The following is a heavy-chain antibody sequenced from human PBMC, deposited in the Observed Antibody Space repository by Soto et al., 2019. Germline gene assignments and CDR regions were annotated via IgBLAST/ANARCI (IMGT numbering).Heavy chain of an antibody. V-gene: IGHV4-59*08. CDR3: ARGSTGYSSSWYRY. CDR2: IYYSGST. J-gene: IGHJ4*02. Sequence: ASETLSLTWTVACGPSSSYYWSRIRQAPGKGLEWIGYIYYSGSTNYNPSLKSRVTISVDTSKNQFSLKLSSVTAADTAVYYCARGSTGYSSSWYRYWGQGTLVTVSS. D-gene: IGHD6-13*01. CDR1: CGPSSSYY.